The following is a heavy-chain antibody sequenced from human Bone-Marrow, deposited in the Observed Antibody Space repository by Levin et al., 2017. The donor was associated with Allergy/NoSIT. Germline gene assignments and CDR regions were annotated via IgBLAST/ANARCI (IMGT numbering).Heavy chain of an antibody. V-gene: IGHV3-74*01. CDR3: ARVTSYGSGSYYSNSPFDY. CDR1: GFTFSGHW. J-gene: IGHJ4*02. Sequence: PGGSLRLSCAASGFTFSGHWMHWVRQAPGRGLVCISRISSDGSITNYADSAKGRFTISRDNAKNTLYLQMNSLRAEDTAVYYCARVTSYGSGSYYSNSPFDYWGQGTLVTVSS. D-gene: IGHD3-10*01. CDR2: ISSDGSIT.